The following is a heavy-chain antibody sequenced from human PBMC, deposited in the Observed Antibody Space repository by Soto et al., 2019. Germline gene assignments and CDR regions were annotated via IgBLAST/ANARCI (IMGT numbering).Heavy chain of an antibody. CDR1: GYTFSNYD. V-gene: IGHV1-8*01. D-gene: IGHD3-10*01. J-gene: IGHJ4*02. CDR3: EKVSRKGSAIDFDY. Sequence: QVQLVQSGAELKKPGASVKVSCKASGYTFSNYDMNWVRQATGQGPELVGWVNPNNGDTGYAQKFQGRVTMTTDISKTTAYMELNSLRSEDTAIYYCEKVSRKGSAIDFDYWGQGTLITVSS. CDR2: VNPNNGDT.